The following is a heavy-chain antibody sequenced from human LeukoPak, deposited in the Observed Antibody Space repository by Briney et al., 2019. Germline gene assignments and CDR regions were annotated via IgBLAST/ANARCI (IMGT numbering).Heavy chain of an antibody. CDR3: AKDRRFLEWFPYYYYYGMDV. D-gene: IGHD3-3*01. V-gene: IGHV3-7*03. J-gene: IGHJ6*02. CDR1: GFTFSSYW. Sequence: GGSLRLSCAASGFTFSSYWMSWVRQAPGKGLEWVANIKQGGSEKYYVDSVKGRFTISRDNAKNSLYLQMNSLRAEDTAVYYCAKDRRFLEWFPYYYYYGMDVWGQGTTVTVSS. CDR2: IKQGGSEK.